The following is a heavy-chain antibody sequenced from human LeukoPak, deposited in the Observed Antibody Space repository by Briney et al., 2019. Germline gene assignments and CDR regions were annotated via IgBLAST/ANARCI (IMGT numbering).Heavy chain of an antibody. D-gene: IGHD3-10*01. CDR3: ARGTDYYGSGSDY. CDR2: INPNSGGT. V-gene: IGHV1-2*02. CDR1: GYTFTSYG. Sequence: GASVKVSCKASGYTFTSYGISWVRQAPGQGLEWMGWINPNSGGTNYAQKFQGRVTMTRDTSISTAYMELSRLRSDDTAVYYCARGTDYYGSGSDYWGQGTLVTVSS. J-gene: IGHJ4*02.